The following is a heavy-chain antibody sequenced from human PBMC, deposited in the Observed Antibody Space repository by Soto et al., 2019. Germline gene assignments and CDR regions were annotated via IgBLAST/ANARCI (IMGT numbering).Heavy chain of an antibody. CDR2: ISAYNGNT. CDR1: GYTFTSYA. CDR3: AAGGGKANLDY. Sequence: QVQLVQSGAEVKKPGASVKVSCKASGYTFTSYAFSWVRQAPGQGLEWMGWISAYNGNTNYVQKLQGRVTMTTDTAPTPAYTERRSRRSDGTAVYSCAAGGGKANLDYRGQGTLVTVSS. V-gene: IGHV1-18*01. D-gene: IGHD3-16*01. J-gene: IGHJ4*02.